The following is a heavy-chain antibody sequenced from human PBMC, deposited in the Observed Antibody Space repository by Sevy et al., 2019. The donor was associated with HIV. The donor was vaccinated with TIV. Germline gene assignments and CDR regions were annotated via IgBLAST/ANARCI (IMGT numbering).Heavy chain of an antibody. CDR3: AGENAWGRGYS. Sequence: SETLSLTCTVSGGSITSLYWNRIRQPPGKGLEWIANIYYNGHVNYNPTLKSRVTLSLDTSKNQFSLRLSSVTAADTAMYYCAGENAWGRGYSWGQGTLVTVSS. V-gene: IGHV4-59*08. CDR1: GGSITSLY. J-gene: IGHJ4*02. D-gene: IGHD1-26*01. CDR2: IYYNGHV.